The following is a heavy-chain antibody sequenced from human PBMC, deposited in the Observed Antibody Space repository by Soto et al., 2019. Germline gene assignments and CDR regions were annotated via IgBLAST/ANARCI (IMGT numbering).Heavy chain of an antibody. CDR1: GGSFSGYY. V-gene: IGHV4-34*01. CDR3: ARSRYCSGGSWQGGWPQIYYYYYMDV. D-gene: IGHD2-15*01. Sequence: QVQLQQWGAGLLKPSETLSLTCAVYGGSFSGYYWSWIRQPPGKGLEWIGEINHSGSTNYNPSLKGRVTISVDTSKNPFFLKLGSVTGAGTAVYYCARSRYCSGGSWQGGWPQIYYYYYMDVWGKGTTVTVSS. CDR2: INHSGST. J-gene: IGHJ6*03.